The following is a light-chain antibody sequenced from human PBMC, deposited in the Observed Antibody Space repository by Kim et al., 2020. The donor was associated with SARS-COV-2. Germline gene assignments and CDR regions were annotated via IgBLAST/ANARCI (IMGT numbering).Light chain of an antibody. J-gene: IGLJ3*02. CDR1: SGHSNYA. CDR2: LNSDGSH. CDR3: QTWGTGIQV. V-gene: IGLV4-69*01. Sequence: QPVLTQSPSASASLGASVKLTCTLSSGHSNYAIAWHQQQPEKGPRYLMKLNSDGSHSKADGIPDRFSGSSSGAERYLSISSLQSEDEADYYCQTWGTGIQVFGGGTQLTVL.